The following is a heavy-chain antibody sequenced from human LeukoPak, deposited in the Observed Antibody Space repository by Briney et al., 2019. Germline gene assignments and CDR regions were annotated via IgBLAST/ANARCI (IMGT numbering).Heavy chain of an antibody. CDR1: GGSFSGYY. J-gene: IGHJ4*02. CDR2: LNHSGST. D-gene: IGHD1-26*01. CDR3: ARGIVGATRGLFDY. V-gene: IGHV4-34*01. Sequence: SETLSLTCAVYGGSFSGYYWSWIRQSPGKGLESIGELNHSGSTNYNPSLKSRVTISVDTSMNQFSLKLSSVTAADTAVYYCARGIVGATRGLFDYWGQGILVTVSS.